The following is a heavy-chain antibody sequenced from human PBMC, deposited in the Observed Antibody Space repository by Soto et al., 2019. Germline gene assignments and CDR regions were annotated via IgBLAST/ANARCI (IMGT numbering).Heavy chain of an antibody. J-gene: IGHJ5*02. CDR1: GGTFSSCT. CDR2: IIPILGIA. Sequence: QVQLVQSGAEVKKPGSSVKVSCKASGGTFSSCTISWVRQAPGQGLECMGRIIPILGIANYAQKFQGRVTITADKSTSTAYMELSSLRSEDTAVYYCARAPPGIALAALNWFDPWGQGTLVTVSS. D-gene: IGHD6-19*01. CDR3: ARAPPGIALAALNWFDP. V-gene: IGHV1-69*02.